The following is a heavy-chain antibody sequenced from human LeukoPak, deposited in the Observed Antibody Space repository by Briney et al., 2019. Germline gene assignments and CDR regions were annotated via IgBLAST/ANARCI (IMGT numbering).Heavy chain of an antibody. D-gene: IGHD2-2*01. V-gene: IGHV1-69*13. Sequence: ASVKVSCKASGSTFSSYAISWVRQAPGQGLEWMGGIIPIFGTANYAQKFQGRVTITADESTSTAYMELSSLRSEDTAVYYCARGVGDIVVVPAAYGFDYWGQGTLVTVSS. CDR2: IIPIFGTA. CDR1: GSTFSSYA. CDR3: ARGVGDIVVVPAAYGFDY. J-gene: IGHJ4*02.